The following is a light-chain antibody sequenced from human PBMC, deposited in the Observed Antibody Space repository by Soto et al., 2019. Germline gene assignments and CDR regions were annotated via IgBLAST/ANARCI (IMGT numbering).Light chain of an antibody. V-gene: IGLV1-47*02. CDR2: ANN. J-gene: IGLJ3*02. CDR1: RTNIGTNY. Sequence: QSVLTQPPSASGTPGQTVTISCSGSRTNIGTNYVYWYQQFPGTAPKLLIFANNKRPSGVPERFSASKSGTSASLAISGVRSEDEAEYFCSAWDDRLSVVLGGGTKLTVL. CDR3: SAWDDRLSVV.